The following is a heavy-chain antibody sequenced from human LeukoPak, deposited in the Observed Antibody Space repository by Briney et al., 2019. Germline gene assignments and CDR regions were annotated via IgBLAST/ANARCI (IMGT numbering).Heavy chain of an antibody. CDR1: GYTFTGYY. J-gene: IGHJ3*02. CDR2: INPNSGGT. CDR3: ARAGEALRLHAFDI. D-gene: IGHD5/OR15-5a*01. V-gene: IGHV1-2*02. Sequence: ASVKVSCKAPGYTFTGYYMHWVRQAPGQGLEWMGWINPNSGGTNYAQKFQGRVTMTRDTSISTAYMELSRLRSDDTAVYYCARAGEALRLHAFDIWGQGTMVTVSS.